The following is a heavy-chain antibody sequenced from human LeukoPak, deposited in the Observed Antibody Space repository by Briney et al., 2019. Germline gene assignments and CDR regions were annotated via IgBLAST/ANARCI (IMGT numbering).Heavy chain of an antibody. V-gene: IGHV1-8*01. CDR1: GDTFTTYD. CDR2: MNPKSGNT. D-gene: IGHD3-3*01. J-gene: IGHJ6*03. Sequence: ASVKVSCNISGDTFTTYDINWVRQATGQGLEWMGWMNPKSGNTVYAQKFQGRLTLTRDISISTAYMELSSLRSEDTAVYFCARAITIFDYYYMDVWGKGTTVTVSS. CDR3: ARAITIFDYYYMDV.